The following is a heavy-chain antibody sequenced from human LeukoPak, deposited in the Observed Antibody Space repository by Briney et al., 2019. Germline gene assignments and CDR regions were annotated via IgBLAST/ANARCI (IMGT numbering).Heavy chain of an antibody. CDR1: GFTFSSYA. CDR2: ISGSGGST. V-gene: IGHV3-23*01. Sequence: GGSLRLSRAASGFTFSSYAMSWVRQAPGKGLEWVSAISGSGGSTYYADSVKGRFTISRDNSKNTLYLQMNSLRAEDTAVYYCAKDTSVLRPRTSFDYWGQGTLVTVSS. D-gene: IGHD3-9*01. J-gene: IGHJ4*02. CDR3: AKDTSVLRPRTSFDY.